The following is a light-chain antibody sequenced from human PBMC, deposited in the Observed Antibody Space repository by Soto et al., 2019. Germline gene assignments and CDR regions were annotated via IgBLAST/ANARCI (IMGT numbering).Light chain of an antibody. Sequence: DSVMTKSPGHLSLSPGGSSTLSSRAIQSFCRSCLASYQQTPGQAPRPLIYGASSRATGIPDRFSGSGSGTDFPVTISILEPEDFAVYYCQQDGTSITFGERTRLEI. CDR1: QSFCRSC. CDR3: QQDGTSIT. CDR2: GAS. J-gene: IGKJ5*01. V-gene: IGKV3-20*01.